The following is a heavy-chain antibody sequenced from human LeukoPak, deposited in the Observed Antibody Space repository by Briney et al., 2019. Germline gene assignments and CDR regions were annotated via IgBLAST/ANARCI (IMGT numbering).Heavy chain of an antibody. V-gene: IGHV3-15*01. CDR1: GFTFSHAW. CDR3: PTDLRHDIMTVYYYYYYMDV. D-gene: IGHD3-9*01. CDR2: IKIKTEGGTI. Sequence: GGSLRLSCAASGFTFSHAWMAWVRQAPGKGLEWVGRIKIKTEGGTIDYAAPVQGRFTISRDDSENTLYLDMNRLKIEDTAVYYCPTDLRHDIMTVYYYYYYMDVWGKGTTVTVSS. J-gene: IGHJ6*03.